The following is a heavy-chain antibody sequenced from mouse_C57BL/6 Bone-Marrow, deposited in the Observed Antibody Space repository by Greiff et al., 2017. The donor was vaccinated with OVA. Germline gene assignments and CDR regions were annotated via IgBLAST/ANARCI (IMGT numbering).Heavy chain of an antibody. CDR3: ARGGDYSKFSYAMDY. CDR2: INYDGSST. CDR1: GFTFSDYY. Sequence: EVQRVESEGGLVQPGSSMKLSCTASGFTFSDYYMAWVRQVPEKGLEWVANINYDGSSTYYLDSLKSRFIISRDNAKNILYLQMSSLKSEDTATYYCARGGDYSKFSYAMDYWGQGTSVTVSS. J-gene: IGHJ4*01. V-gene: IGHV5-16*01. D-gene: IGHD2-5*01.